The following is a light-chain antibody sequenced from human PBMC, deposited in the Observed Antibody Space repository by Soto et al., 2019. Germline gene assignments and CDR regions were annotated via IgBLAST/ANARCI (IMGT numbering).Light chain of an antibody. J-gene: IGKJ1*01. CDR3: QQYYSTPRT. CDR1: QNVLYSSNNKNY. Sequence: DIVMTQSPDSLAVSLGERATINCRSSQNVLYSSNNKNYLAWYQQKPGQPPKLLIYWASTRESGVPDRFSGSGSATDFTLTISSLQAEDEAVYYCQQYYSTPRTFGQGTKVEIK. CDR2: WAS. V-gene: IGKV4-1*01.